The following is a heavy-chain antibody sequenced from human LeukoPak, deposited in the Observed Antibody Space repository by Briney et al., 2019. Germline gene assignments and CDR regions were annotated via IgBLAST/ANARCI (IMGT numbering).Heavy chain of an antibody. CDR1: GGSFSGYY. Sequence: PSETLSLTCAVYGGSFSGYYWSWIRQPPGKGLEWIGEINHSGSTNYNPSLKSRVTISVDTSKNQFSLKLSSVTAADTAVYYCARAGYSSSWYRMGYNWFDPWGQGTLVTVSS. V-gene: IGHV4-34*01. D-gene: IGHD6-13*01. CDR3: ARAGYSSSWYRMGYNWFDP. CDR2: INHSGST. J-gene: IGHJ5*02.